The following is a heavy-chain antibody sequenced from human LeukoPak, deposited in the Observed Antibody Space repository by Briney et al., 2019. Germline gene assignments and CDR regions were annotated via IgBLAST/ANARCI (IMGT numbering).Heavy chain of an antibody. Sequence: GGSLRLSCAASGFTFSSYGMHWVRQAPGKGLEWVAFIWYDGSNKYYADSVKGRFTISRDNSKNTLYLQMNSLRGEDTAVYYCARAAAETGAFRDNWFDPWGQGTLVTVSS. CDR1: GFTFSSYG. CDR2: IWYDGSNK. V-gene: IGHV3-30*02. D-gene: IGHD6-19*01. CDR3: ARAAAETGAFRDNWFDP. J-gene: IGHJ5*02.